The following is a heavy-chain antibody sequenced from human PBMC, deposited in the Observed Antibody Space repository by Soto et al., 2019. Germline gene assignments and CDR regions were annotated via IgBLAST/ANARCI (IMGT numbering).Heavy chain of an antibody. CDR2: IDGGNR. D-gene: IGHD2-15*01. V-gene: IGHV3-33*03. CDR3: APSVRVGSIFIVKNFYYGVDV. J-gene: IGHJ6*01. CDR1: AFTFSDHG. Sequence: QLVESGGGVVQPGGSRRLSFSATPSAFTFSDHGMHWVRQTPGKGLEWLAVIDGGNRYYADSVKARVTISSNTSAITLCLQMKCLTGEDTGVYDGAPSVRVGSIFIVKNFYYGVDVWGHGNIVAVSS.